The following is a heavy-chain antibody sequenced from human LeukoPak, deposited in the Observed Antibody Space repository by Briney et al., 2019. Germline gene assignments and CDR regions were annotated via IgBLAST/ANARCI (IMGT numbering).Heavy chain of an antibody. CDR3: ARDREYYYDSSGYYSFDY. CDR1: GGTFSSYA. Sequence: SVKVSCKASGGTFSSYAISWVRQAPGQGLEWMGGVIPIFGTANYAQKFRGRVTITADESTSTAYMELSSLRSEDTAVYYCARDREYYYDSSGYYSFDYWGQGTLVTVSS. J-gene: IGHJ4*02. V-gene: IGHV1-69*13. D-gene: IGHD3-22*01. CDR2: VIPIFGTA.